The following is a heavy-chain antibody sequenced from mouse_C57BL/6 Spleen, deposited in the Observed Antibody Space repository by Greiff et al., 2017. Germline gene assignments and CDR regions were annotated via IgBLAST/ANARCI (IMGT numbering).Heavy chain of an antibody. V-gene: IGHV1-15*01. CDR3: TRKVGYYWYFDV. Sequence: QVQLQQSGAELVRPGASVTLSCKASGYTFTDYEMPWVKQTPVHGLEWIGAIDPETGGTAYNQKFKGKAILTADKSSSTAYMELRSLTSEDSAVYYCTRKVGYYWYFDVWGTGTTVTVSS. CDR1: GYTFTDYE. D-gene: IGHD2-2*01. J-gene: IGHJ1*03. CDR2: IDPETGGT.